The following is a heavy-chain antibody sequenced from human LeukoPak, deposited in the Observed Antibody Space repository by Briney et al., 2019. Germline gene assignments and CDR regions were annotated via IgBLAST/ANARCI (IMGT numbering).Heavy chain of an antibody. CDR1: GYTFTSYA. Sequence: ASVKVSCKASGYTFTSYAMNWVRQAPGQGLEWMGWINTNTGNPTYAQGFTGRFVFSLDTSVSTAYLQISSLKAEDTAVYYCARDYYDFWSGYYLGPHYMDVWGKGTTVTVSS. V-gene: IGHV7-4-1*02. CDR3: ARDYYDFWSGYYLGPHYMDV. J-gene: IGHJ6*03. D-gene: IGHD3-3*01. CDR2: INTNTGNP.